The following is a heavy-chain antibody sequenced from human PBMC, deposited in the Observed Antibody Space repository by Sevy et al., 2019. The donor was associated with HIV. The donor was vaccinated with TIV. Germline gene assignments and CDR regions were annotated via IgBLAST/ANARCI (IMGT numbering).Heavy chain of an antibody. CDR2: LSFGCGEI. D-gene: IGHD2-8*01. V-gene: IGHV3-23*01. J-gene: IGHJ4*02. CDR1: GFTFSKYS. CDR3: AREGCTKPHDF. Sequence: GGSLRLSCAASGFTFSKYSRSWVRQPPGKGLEWVSTLSFGCGEINYADSVKGRFPISRDNSKSSVYLQMNNLRPEDTAVYYCAREGCTKPHDFWGQGTLVTVSS.